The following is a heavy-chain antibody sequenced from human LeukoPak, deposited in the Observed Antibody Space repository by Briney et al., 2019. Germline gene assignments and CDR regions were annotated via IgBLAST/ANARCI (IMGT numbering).Heavy chain of an antibody. CDR1: GGSISSSSYY. J-gene: IGHJ4*02. CDR2: IYYSGST. CDR3: ARSPPYCGGDCYSWGH. V-gene: IGHV4-39*01. D-gene: IGHD2-21*01. Sequence: SETLSLTCTVSGGSISSSSYYWGLIRQPPGKGLEWIGSIYYSGSTYYNPSLKSRVTISVDTSKNQFSLKLSSVTAADTAVYYCARSPPYCGGDCYSWGHWGQGTLVTVSS.